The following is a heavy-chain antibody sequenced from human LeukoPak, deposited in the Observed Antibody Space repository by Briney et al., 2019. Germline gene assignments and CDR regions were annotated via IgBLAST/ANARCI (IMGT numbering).Heavy chain of an antibody. Sequence: SGGSLRLSCAASGFTFDDYAMHWVRQAPGKGLEWVSGISWNSGSIGYADSVKGRFTISRDNAKNSLYLQMNSLRAEDTALYYCAKVFGGYGGFDYWGQGTLVTVSS. CDR1: GFTFDDYA. V-gene: IGHV3-9*01. CDR2: ISWNSGSI. CDR3: AKVFGGYGGFDY. J-gene: IGHJ4*02. D-gene: IGHD5-12*01.